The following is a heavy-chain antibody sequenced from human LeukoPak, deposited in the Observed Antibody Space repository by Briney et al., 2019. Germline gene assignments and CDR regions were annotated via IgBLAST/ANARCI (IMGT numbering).Heavy chain of an antibody. CDR1: GGSFSGYY. V-gene: IGHV4-34*01. CDR2: INHSRST. J-gene: IGHJ4*02. Sequence: PSETLSLTCAVYGGSFSGYYWSWIRQPPGKGLEWIGEINHSRSTNYNPSLRGRVTISVDTSKNQFSLKLSSVTAADTAVYYCARGVYIAAGQYGYWGQGSLVTVSS. CDR3: ARGVYIAAGQYGY. D-gene: IGHD6-13*01.